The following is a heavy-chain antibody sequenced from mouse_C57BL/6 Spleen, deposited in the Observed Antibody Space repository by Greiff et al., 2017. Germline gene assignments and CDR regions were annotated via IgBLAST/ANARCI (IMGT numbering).Heavy chain of an antibody. Sequence: VQGVESGAELVRPGASVTLSCKASGYTFTDYEMHWVKQTPVHGLEWIGAIDPETGGTAYNQKFKGKAILTADKSSSTAYMELRSLTSEDSAVYYCTRLGPVVATDYAMDYWGQGTSVTVSS. CDR2: IDPETGGT. CDR3: TRLGPVVATDYAMDY. D-gene: IGHD1-1*01. J-gene: IGHJ4*01. CDR1: GYTFTDYE. V-gene: IGHV1-15*01.